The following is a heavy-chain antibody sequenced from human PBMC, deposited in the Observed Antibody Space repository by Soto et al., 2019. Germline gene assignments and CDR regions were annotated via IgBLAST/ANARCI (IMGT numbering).Heavy chain of an antibody. CDR1: GFTFSSYS. D-gene: IGHD3-3*01. V-gene: IGHV3-21*01. CDR3: ARVSDFWSGYSAKYYYYYGMDV. J-gene: IGHJ6*02. CDR2: ISSSSSSYI. Sequence: GGSLRLSCAASGFTFSSYSMNWVRQAPGKGLEWVSSISSSSSSYIYYADSVKGRFTISRDNAKNSLYLQMNSLRAEDTAVYYCARVSDFWSGYSAKYYYYYGMDVWGQGTTVTVSS.